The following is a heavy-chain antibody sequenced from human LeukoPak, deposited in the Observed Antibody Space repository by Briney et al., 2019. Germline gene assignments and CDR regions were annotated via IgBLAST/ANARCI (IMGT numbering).Heavy chain of an antibody. CDR1: GFTFSSYG. CDR3: AASYYYDSSGYYSPGY. Sequence: GWSLRLSCAASGFTFSSYGMHWVRQAPGKGLEWVALISYDGSNNYYADSVKRRFTISRDNSKNTLYLQMSSLRAEDTAVYYCAASYYYDSSGYYSPGYWGQGTLVTVSS. D-gene: IGHD3-22*01. J-gene: IGHJ4*02. CDR2: ISYDGSNN. V-gene: IGHV3-30*03.